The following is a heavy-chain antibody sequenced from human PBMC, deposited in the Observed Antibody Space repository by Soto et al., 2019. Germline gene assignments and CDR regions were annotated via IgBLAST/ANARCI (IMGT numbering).Heavy chain of an antibody. J-gene: IGHJ6*02. V-gene: IGHV3-33*01. CDR2: IWSDGNKE. Sequence: QVQLVESGGGVVQPGRSLRLSCVGSGFPFWHYGMHWVRQAPGNGLLWVAVIWSDGNKESYADSVKGRFAISRDNSKDTLYFEMNSLRVEDTAVYFCARVRNGGWVHMDGWGQGTKVSVSS. CDR1: GFPFWHYG. D-gene: IGHD6-19*01. CDR3: ARVRNGGWVHMDG.